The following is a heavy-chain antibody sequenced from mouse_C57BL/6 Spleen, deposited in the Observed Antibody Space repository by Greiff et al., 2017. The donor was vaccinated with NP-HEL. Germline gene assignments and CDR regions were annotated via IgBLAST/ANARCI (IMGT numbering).Heavy chain of an antibody. D-gene: IGHD1-1*01. CDR1: GYTFTDYE. CDR2: IDPETGGT. J-gene: IGHJ1*03. CDR3: TRWYYGSSHWYFDV. Sequence: VKLQESGAELVRPGASVTLSCKASGYTFTDYEMHWVKQTPVHGLEWIGAIDPETGGTAYNQKFKGKAILTADKSSSTAYMELRSLTSEYSAVYYCTRWYYGSSHWYFDVWGTGTTVTVSS. V-gene: IGHV1-15*01.